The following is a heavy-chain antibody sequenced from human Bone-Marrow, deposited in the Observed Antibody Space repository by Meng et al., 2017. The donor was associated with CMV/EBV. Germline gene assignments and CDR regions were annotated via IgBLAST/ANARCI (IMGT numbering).Heavy chain of an antibody. J-gene: IGHJ4*02. CDR1: GFTFSSYS. CDR2: ISSSSSYI. CDR3: ARGDGYNWGPFDY. V-gene: IGHV3-21*01. D-gene: IGHD5-24*01. Sequence: VQLVESGGGLVKPGGFLRLSCAASGFTFSSYSMNWVRQAPGKGLEWVSSISSSSSYIYYADSVKGRFTISRDNAKNSLYLQMNSLRAEDTAVYYCARGDGYNWGPFDYWGQGTLVTVSS.